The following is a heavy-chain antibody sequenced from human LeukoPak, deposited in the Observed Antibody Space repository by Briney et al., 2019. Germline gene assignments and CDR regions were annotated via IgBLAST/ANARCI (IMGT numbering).Heavy chain of an antibody. J-gene: IGHJ4*02. Sequence: VASVNVSCKASGYTFTSYGISWVRQAPGQGLEWMGWSSAYNGNTNYAQRLQGRVTMTTDTSTSTAYMELRSLRSDDTAVYYCARDGLRFLEWLPPVDYWGQGTLVTVSS. V-gene: IGHV1-18*01. CDR3: ARDGLRFLEWLPPVDY. CDR2: SSAYNGNT. CDR1: GYTFTSYG. D-gene: IGHD3-3*01.